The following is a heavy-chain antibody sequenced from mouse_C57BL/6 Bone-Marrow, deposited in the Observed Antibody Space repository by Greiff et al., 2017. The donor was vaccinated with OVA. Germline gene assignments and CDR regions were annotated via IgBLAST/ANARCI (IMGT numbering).Heavy chain of an antibody. CDR2: IHPNSGST. D-gene: IGHD2-1*01. CDR1: GYTFTSYW. V-gene: IGHV1-64*01. J-gene: IGHJ4*01. CDR3: ARGYYGNWALCYYAMDY. Sequence: VQLQQPGAELVKPGASVKLSCKASGYTFTSYWMHWEKQRPGQGLEWIGMIHPNSGSTNYNEKFKSKATLTVDKSSSTAYMQLSSLTSEDSAVYYCARGYYGNWALCYYAMDYWGQGTSVTVSS.